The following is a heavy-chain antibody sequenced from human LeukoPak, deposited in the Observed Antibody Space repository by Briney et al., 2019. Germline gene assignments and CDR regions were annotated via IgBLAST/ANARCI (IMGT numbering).Heavy chain of an antibody. D-gene: IGHD3-9*01. CDR3: ARQSSLRYFDW. CDR2: IYPGDSDT. V-gene: IGHV5-51*01. J-gene: IGHJ4*02. CDR1: GSSFTSYW. Sequence: GGSLQISCQGSGSSFTSYWIGWVRQVPGKGLEWMGIIYPGDSDTRYSPSFQGQVTISADKSISTAYLQWSSLKASDTAMYYCARQSSLRYFDWWGQGTLVTVSS.